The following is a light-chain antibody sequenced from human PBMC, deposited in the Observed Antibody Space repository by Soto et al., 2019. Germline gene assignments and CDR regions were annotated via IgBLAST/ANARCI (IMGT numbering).Light chain of an antibody. CDR1: QSVSSY. Sequence: IVMTQSPATLSVSPGERATLSCRASQSVSSYLAWYQQKPGQAPRLLIYDASNRATGIPARFSGSGSGTDFTLTISSLEPEDFAVYYCQQYGSSPPLTFGGGTKVDIK. CDR3: QQYGSSPPLT. CDR2: DAS. J-gene: IGKJ4*01. V-gene: IGKV3-11*01.